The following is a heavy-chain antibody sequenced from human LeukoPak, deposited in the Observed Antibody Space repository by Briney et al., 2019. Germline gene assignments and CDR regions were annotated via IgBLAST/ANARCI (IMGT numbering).Heavy chain of an antibody. CDR2: INPIFGTA. D-gene: IGHD2-15*01. CDR3: ARDSYSYGDYSYYGMDV. Sequence: SVPVSCTASVGTFRRYALRWVRPATGRGRDWMERINPIFGTANYAQKFQGRVTITADESTSTAYMELSSLRSEDTAVYYCARDSYSYGDYSYYGMDVWGKGTTVTVSS. CDR1: VGTFRRYA. J-gene: IGHJ6*04. V-gene: IGHV1-69*01.